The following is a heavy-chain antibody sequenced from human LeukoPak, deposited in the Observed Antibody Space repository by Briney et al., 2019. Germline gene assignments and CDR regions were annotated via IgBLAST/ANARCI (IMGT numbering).Heavy chain of an antibody. Sequence: GGSLRLSCAASGFTFDDYTMHWVRQAPGKGLEWVSLISWDGGSTYYADSVKGRFTISRDNSKNSLYLQMNSLRTEDTALYYCAKDWNDGYSYYYGMDVWGQGTTVTVSS. CDR2: ISWDGGST. J-gene: IGHJ6*02. CDR3: AKDWNDGYSYYYGMDV. V-gene: IGHV3-43*01. D-gene: IGHD1-1*01. CDR1: GFTFDDYT.